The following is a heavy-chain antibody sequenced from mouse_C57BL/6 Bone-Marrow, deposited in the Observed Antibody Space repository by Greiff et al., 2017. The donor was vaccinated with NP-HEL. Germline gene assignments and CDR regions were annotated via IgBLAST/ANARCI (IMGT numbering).Heavy chain of an antibody. CDR1: GYTFTSYW. J-gene: IGHJ4*01. D-gene: IGHD1-1*01. CDR3: ARPGSSYAYYYAMDY. CDR2: IDPSDSYT. Sequence: QVQLQQSGAELVMPGASVKLSCKASGYTFTSYWMHWVKQRPGQGLEWIGEIDPSDSYTNYNQKFKGKSTLTVDKSSSTAYMQLSSLTSEDSAVYYCARPGSSYAYYYAMDYWGQGTSVTVSS. V-gene: IGHV1-69*01.